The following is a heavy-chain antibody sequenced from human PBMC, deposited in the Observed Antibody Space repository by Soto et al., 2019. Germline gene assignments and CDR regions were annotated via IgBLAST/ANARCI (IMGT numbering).Heavy chain of an antibody. Sequence: QVQLQESGPGLVKPSQTLSLTCTVSGGSISSGGYYWSWIRQHPGKGLEWIGYMYNSGSTYYNPSLKSRIIISGDTSKNQFSLKLSSVTAADTAVYYCASVGAFCGGDCSHDAFDIWGQGTMVTVSS. CDR2: MYNSGST. CDR1: GGSISSGGYY. D-gene: IGHD2-21*02. J-gene: IGHJ3*02. CDR3: ASVGAFCGGDCSHDAFDI. V-gene: IGHV4-31*03.